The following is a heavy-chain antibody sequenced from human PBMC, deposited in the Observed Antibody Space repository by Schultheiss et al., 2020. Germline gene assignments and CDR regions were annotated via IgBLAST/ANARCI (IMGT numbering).Heavy chain of an antibody. CDR3: ARDLVVVAARVGYGMDV. Sequence: GGSLRLSCAASGFTFSSYSMNWVRQAPGKGLEWVSYISSSSSTIYYADSVKGRFTISRDNAKNSLYLQMNSLRDEDTAVYYCARDLVVVAARVGYGMDVWGQVTTVNGYS. CDR2: ISSSSSTI. V-gene: IGHV3-48*02. CDR1: GFTFSSYS. J-gene: IGHJ6*02. D-gene: IGHD2-15*01.